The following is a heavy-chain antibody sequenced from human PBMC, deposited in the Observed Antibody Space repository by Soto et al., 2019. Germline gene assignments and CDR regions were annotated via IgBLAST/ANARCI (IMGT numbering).Heavy chain of an antibody. V-gene: IGHV4-59*01. CDR3: ASIRGYSYGFAQFDY. CDR1: GGSISSYY. J-gene: IGHJ4*02. Sequence: PSETLSLTCTVSGGSISSYYWSWIRQPPGKGLEWIGYIYYSGSTNYNPSLKSRVTISVDTSKNQFSLKLSSVTAADTAVYYCASIRGYSYGFAQFDYWGQGTLVTVSS. CDR2: IYYSGST. D-gene: IGHD5-18*01.